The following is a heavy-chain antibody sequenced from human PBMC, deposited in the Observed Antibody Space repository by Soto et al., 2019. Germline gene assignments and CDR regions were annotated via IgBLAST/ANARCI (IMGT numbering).Heavy chain of an antibody. CDR1: GFIVNTKY. CDR2: ISDGGRT. J-gene: IGHJ4*02. CDR3: ASSTTTPGAFDH. D-gene: IGHD1-1*01. V-gene: IGHV3-53*01. Sequence: PGGSLRLSCAVSGFIVNTKYMIWVRQAPGKGLEWVSVISDGGRTDYADSVKGRFTISRDNSKNILYLQMDSLRAEDTALYFCASSTTTPGAFDHWGQGTLVTVSS.